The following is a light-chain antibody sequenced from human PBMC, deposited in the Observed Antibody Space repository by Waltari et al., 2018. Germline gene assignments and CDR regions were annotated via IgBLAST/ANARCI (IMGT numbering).Light chain of an antibody. CDR1: RSIRSY. J-gene: IGKJ2*01. V-gene: IGKV3-15*01. CDR2: DAF. Sequence: EIVMTQSPATLSVSPGERVTLSCRASRSIRSYLVWYQQKPGQAPRLLIYDAFTRATGIPARFSGSGSGTEVTLTISSLQSEDFAVYYCQHYINWPHTFGQGTKLEIK. CDR3: QHYINWPHT.